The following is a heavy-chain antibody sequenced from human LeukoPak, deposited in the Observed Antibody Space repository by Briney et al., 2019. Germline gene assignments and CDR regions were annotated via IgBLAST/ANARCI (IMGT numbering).Heavy chain of an antibody. V-gene: IGHV3-21*01. J-gene: IGHJ4*02. CDR2: ISSSSSYI. D-gene: IGHD5-12*01. CDR1: GFTFSSYS. Sequence: GGSLRLSCAASGFTFSSYSKNWVRQAPGKGLEWVSSISSSSSYIDYADSVKGRFTISRDNAKNSLYLQMNSLRAEDTAVYYCASGYSGYDSGYWGQGTLVTVSS. CDR3: ASGYSGYDSGY.